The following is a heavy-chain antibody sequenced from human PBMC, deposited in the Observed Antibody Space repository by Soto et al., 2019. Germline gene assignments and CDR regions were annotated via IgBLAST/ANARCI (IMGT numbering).Heavy chain of an antibody. Sequence: SETLSLTCAVYGGSVNCYYWNWIRQPPGKGLEWIGEINHTGGTHYNPSLKSRVTMSVDTSKNLFSLKLSSVTAADTAVYFCARDRWTARANWFDPWGPGTLVTVSS. J-gene: IGHJ5*02. CDR3: ARDRWTARANWFDP. CDR2: INHTGGT. D-gene: IGHD3-3*01. V-gene: IGHV4-34*10. CDR1: GGSVNCYY.